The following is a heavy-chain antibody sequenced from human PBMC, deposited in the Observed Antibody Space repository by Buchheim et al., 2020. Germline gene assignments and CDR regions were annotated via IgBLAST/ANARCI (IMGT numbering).Heavy chain of an antibody. CDR2: INSDGSST. Sequence: VQLVESGGGLVQPGGSLRLSCAASGFTFSDLWMHWVRQTPGKGLMWVSRINSDGSSTIYGESVKGRFTVSRDNAKHQLYLQMNSLRAEDTGVYYCARDPLLNGGTLDYWGQGT. D-gene: IGHD1-1*01. CDR3: ARDPLLNGGTLDY. J-gene: IGHJ4*02. CDR1: GFTFSDLW. V-gene: IGHV3-74*01.